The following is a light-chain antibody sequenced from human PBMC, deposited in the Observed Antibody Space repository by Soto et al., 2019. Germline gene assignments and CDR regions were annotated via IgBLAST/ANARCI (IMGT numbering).Light chain of an antibody. Sequence: EIVMTQSPATLSVSPGERATLSCRASQSVSSNLAWYQQKPGQAPRLLIYGASTRATGIPARFSGTGSGTEFTLTISSLQSEDSATYYCQQSYDIPTAFGQGTRLEI. V-gene: IGKV3-15*01. CDR2: GAS. CDR3: QQSYDIPTA. CDR1: QSVSSN. J-gene: IGKJ5*01.